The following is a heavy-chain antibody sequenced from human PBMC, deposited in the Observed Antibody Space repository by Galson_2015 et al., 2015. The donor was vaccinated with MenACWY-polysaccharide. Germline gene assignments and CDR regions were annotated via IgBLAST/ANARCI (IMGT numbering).Heavy chain of an antibody. CDR3: ARGFDDFPSEDYYYMDV. J-gene: IGHJ6*03. CDR2: IIPILGTT. V-gene: IGHV1-69*06. CDR1: GGTFGNYA. Sequence: SVKVSCKASGGTFGNYAVTWVRQAPGSGLEWMGEIIPILGTTNYAQKFQGRVTFTADRSSHTVFMELNGLRSEDTAVYYCARGFDDFPSEDYYYMDVWGKGTTVTVSS. D-gene: IGHD2-21*02.